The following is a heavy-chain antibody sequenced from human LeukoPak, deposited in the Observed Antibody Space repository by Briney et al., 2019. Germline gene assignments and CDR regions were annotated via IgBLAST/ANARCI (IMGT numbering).Heavy chain of an antibody. CDR2: ISANFGNA. J-gene: IGHJ4*02. Sequence: ASVKVSCKASGYTFTSYGISWVRQAPGQGLEWMGWISANFGNANYAQKLQGRVTITTDKSTSTAYMELRSLRSEDTAVYYCARVLVYSSGWYYFDDWGQGTLVTVSS. D-gene: IGHD6-19*01. V-gene: IGHV1-18*01. CDR1: GYTFTSYG. CDR3: ARVLVYSSGWYYFDD.